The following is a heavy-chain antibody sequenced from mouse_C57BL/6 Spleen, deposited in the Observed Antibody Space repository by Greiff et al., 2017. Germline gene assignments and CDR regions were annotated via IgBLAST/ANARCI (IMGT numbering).Heavy chain of an antibody. V-gene: IGHV10-1*01. CDR3: LSSTSWFAY. J-gene: IGHJ3*01. Sequence: EVQGVESGGGLVQPKGSLKLSCAASGFSFNTYAMNWVRQAPGKGLEWVARIRSKSNNYATYYADSVKDRFTISRDDSESMLYLQMNNLKTEDTAMYYCLSSTSWFAYWGQGTLVTVSA. CDR2: IRSKSNNYAT. CDR1: GFSFNTYA.